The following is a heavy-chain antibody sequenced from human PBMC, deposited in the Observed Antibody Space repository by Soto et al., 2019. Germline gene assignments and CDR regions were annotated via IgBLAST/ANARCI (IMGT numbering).Heavy chain of an antibody. J-gene: IGHJ6*02. Sequence: EVQLLESGGALVQPGGSLRLSCEASGFPSRTYAMSWVRQAPGKGLEWVTGISARGGTTYYVDSVKGRFTISRDNSKNTLYLQMNALRAEDRAVYYCAKDRGFGAGHGMDVWGQGTTVTVSS. CDR2: ISARGGTT. CDR3: AKDRGFGAGHGMDV. V-gene: IGHV3-23*01. CDR1: GFPSRTYA. D-gene: IGHD3-10*01.